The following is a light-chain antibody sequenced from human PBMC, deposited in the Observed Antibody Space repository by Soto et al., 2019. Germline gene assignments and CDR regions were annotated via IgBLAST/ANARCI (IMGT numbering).Light chain of an antibody. CDR1: QSVSDSY. V-gene: IGKV3-20*01. CDR3: QHYGYPQWT. J-gene: IGKJ1*01. CDR2: GVS. Sequence: EIVFTLSPGTLSLSQGERATLSCRASQSVSDSYLAWYQQKPGQPPRLLIYGVSSRATGIPDRFSGSGSGTDFTLTISRLEPEDFAVYYCQHYGYPQWTFGQGTKVDIK.